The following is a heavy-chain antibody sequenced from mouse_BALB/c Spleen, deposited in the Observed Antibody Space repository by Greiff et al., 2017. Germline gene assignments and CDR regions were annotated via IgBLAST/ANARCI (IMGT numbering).Heavy chain of an antibody. D-gene: IGHD2-1*01. CDR3: TRDHLQWSFDY. CDR2: IYPGNSDT. Sequence: VQLQQSGTVLARPGASVKMSCKASGYSFTSYWMHWVKQRPGQGLEWIGAIYPGNSDTSYNQKFKGKAKLTAVTSASPSYMELSSLTHEDSSVYCCTRDHLQWSFDYWGQGTTLTVSS. V-gene: IGHV1-5*01. CDR1: GYSFTSYW. J-gene: IGHJ2*01.